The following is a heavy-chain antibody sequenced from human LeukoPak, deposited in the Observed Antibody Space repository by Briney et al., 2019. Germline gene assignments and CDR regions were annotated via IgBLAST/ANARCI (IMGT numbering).Heavy chain of an antibody. CDR2: IYHSGST. J-gene: IGHJ4*02. CDR3: ARDLRMPGSETYYFDY. V-gene: IGHV4-30-2*01. Sequence: KPSQTLSLTCTVSGGSISSGGYYWSWIRQPPGKGLEWIGYIYHSGSTYYNPSLKSRVTISVDRSKNQFSLKLSSVTAADTAVYYCARDLRMPGSETYYFDYWGQGTLVTVSS. CDR1: GGSISSGGYY. D-gene: IGHD5-12*01.